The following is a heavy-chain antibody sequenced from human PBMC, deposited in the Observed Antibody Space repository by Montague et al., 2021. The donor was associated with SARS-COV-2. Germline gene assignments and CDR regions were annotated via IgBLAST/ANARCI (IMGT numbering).Heavy chain of an antibody. CDR3: ARFGSGTLEFDL. J-gene: IGHJ4*02. Sequence: TLSLTCTVSGGSITSGDYYWSWIRQSPGKGLEWIGRIRTTGHTDYNSSLENRVFMSVDTSTNQFSLSLTSVTAADTAVYFCARFGSGTLEFDLWGQGTLVTVSS. D-gene: IGHD1-26*01. CDR2: IRTTGHT. CDR1: GGSITSGDYY. V-gene: IGHV4-61*02.